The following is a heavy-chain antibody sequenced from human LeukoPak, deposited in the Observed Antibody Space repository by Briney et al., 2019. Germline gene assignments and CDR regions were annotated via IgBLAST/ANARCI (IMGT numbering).Heavy chain of an antibody. CDR1: GGSISSYY. Sequence: SETLSLTCTVSGGSISSYYWSWIRQPAGKGLEWIGRIYTRGSTNYNPSLKSRVTMSADMSRNQFSLKLSSVTAGDAAVYYCAGEGHYYDSTGYYYGGEDYWGQGTLVTVSS. J-gene: IGHJ4*02. CDR2: IYTRGST. CDR3: AGEGHYYDSTGYYYGGEDY. D-gene: IGHD3-22*01. V-gene: IGHV4-4*07.